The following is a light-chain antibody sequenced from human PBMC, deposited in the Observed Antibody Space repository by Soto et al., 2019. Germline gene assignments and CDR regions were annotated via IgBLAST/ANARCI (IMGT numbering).Light chain of an antibody. J-gene: IGLJ2*01. Sequence: QSALTQPASVSGSPGQSITISCTGTSSDVGGYNYVSWYQQHPGKAPKLMIYDVSHRPSGVSNRFSGSESGNTASLTISGVQAEDEADYYCSSYTSSSPLVFGGGTKLTVL. CDR2: DVS. V-gene: IGLV2-14*01. CDR3: SSYTSSSPLV. CDR1: SSDVGGYNY.